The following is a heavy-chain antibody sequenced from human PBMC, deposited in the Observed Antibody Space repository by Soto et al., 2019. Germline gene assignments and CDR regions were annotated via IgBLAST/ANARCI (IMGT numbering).Heavy chain of an antibody. CDR3: ARNSYGSGSYYHYYYYGMDV. CDR2: IIPIFGTA. D-gene: IGHD3-10*01. J-gene: IGHJ6*02. V-gene: IGHV1-69*13. CDR1: GGTFSSYA. Sequence: AASVKVSCKASGGTFSSYAISWVRQAPGQGLEWMGGIIPIFGTANYAQKFQGRVTITADESTSTAYMELGSLRSEDTAVYYCARNSYGSGSYYHYYYYGMDVWGQGTTVTVSS.